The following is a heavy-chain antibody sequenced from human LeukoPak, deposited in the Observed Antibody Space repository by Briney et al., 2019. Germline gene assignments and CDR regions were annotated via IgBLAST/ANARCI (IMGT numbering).Heavy chain of an antibody. D-gene: IGHD1-14*01. Sequence: PSETLSLTCSVSGGSIRAYYWSWIRQPPGKGLEWIGYIYDSGITNYNPSLQSRVTMSVDTSENQFSLKLTSVTAADTAMYYCARATNVGYFYYYGMDVWGQGTTVTVSS. CDR2: IYDSGIT. CDR3: ARATNVGYFYYYGMDV. CDR1: GGSIRAYY. V-gene: IGHV4-59*01. J-gene: IGHJ6*02.